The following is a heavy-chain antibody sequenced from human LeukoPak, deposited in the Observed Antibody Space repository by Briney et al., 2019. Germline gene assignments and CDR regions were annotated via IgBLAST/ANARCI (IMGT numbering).Heavy chain of an antibody. J-gene: IGHJ5*02. CDR2: IYTSGST. D-gene: IGHD3-22*01. Sequence: SETLSLTCTVSGGSISSYYWSWIRQPAGKGLEWIGRIYTSGSTNYNPSLKSRVTMSVDTSKNQFSLKLSSVTAADTAVYYCARNYYDSSGYYANWFDPWGQETLVTVSS. V-gene: IGHV4-4*07. CDR1: GGSISSYY. CDR3: ARNYYDSSGYYANWFDP.